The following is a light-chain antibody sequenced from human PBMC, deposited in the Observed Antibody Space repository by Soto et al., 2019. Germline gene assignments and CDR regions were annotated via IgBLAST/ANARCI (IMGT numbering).Light chain of an antibody. CDR3: CSYTTTHTWV. Sequence: QSVLTQPASVSGSPGQSITIPCTGSSSDVGAYTHVSWYQQYPGKAPKLIIYGITNRPSGVSFRFSGSKSGNTASLTISGLQAEDEADYFCCSYTTTHTWVFGGGTKLTVL. CDR1: SSDVGAYTH. CDR2: GIT. V-gene: IGLV2-14*01. J-gene: IGLJ3*02.